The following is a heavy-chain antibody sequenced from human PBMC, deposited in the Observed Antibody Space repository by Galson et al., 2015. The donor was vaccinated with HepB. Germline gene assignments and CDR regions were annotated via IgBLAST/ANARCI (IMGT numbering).Heavy chain of an antibody. CDR2: ISYDGSNK. CDR3: ARARRYSGYASPDY. CDR1: GFTFSSYA. V-gene: IGHV3-30*04. J-gene: IGHJ4*02. Sequence: SLRLSCAASGFTFSSYAMHWVRQAPGKGLEWVAVISYDGSNKYYADSVKGRFTISRDNSKNTLYLQMNSLRAEDTAVYYCARARRYSGYASPDYWGQGTLVTVSS. D-gene: IGHD5-12*01.